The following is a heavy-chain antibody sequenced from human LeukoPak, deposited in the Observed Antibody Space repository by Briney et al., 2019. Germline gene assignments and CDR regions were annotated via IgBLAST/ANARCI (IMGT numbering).Heavy chain of an antibody. CDR2: IYPGDSDT. V-gene: IGHV5-51*01. CDR1: GYSFTSYW. CDR3: ARSEAFIVGATTADY. Sequence: GESLKISCKGSGYSFTSYWIGWVRQMPGKGLEWMGIIYPGDSDTRYSPSFQGQVTISADKSISTAYLQWSSLKASDTAMYYCARSEAFIVGATTADYWGQGTLVTVSS. D-gene: IGHD1-26*01. J-gene: IGHJ4*02.